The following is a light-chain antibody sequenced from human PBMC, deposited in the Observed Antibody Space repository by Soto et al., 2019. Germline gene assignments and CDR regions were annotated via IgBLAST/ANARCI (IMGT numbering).Light chain of an antibody. J-gene: IGKJ1*01. V-gene: IGKV3-15*01. CDR1: QSVSSN. Sequence: EIVMTQSPATLSVSPGERATLSCRASQSVSSNLAWYQQKPGQAPRLLIYGASTRATGIPARFSGSGSGTEFTPTINSMQSENFAVYYCQQYNNWPPTWTFGKGTKVESK. CDR2: GAS. CDR3: QQYNNWPPTWT.